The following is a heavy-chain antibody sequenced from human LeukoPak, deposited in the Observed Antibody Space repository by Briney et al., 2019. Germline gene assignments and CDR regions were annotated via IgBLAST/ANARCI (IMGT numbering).Heavy chain of an antibody. Sequence: GRSLRLSCAASGFTLTYYAMHWVRQAPGKGLEWVAVTSYDGNKKYYADSVKGRFTISRDSSKNTLYLQMSSLRAEDTAVYYCARSSYDYGGIEGPFDYWGQGTLVTVSS. CDR1: GFTLTYYA. D-gene: IGHD4-23*01. J-gene: IGHJ4*02. CDR2: TSYDGNKK. CDR3: ARSSYDYGGIEGPFDY. V-gene: IGHV3-30*15.